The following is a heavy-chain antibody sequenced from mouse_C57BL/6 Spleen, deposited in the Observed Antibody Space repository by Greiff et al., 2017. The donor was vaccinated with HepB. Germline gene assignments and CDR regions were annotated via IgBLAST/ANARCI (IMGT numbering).Heavy chain of an antibody. CDR3: ARSGDYDPAWFAY. J-gene: IGHJ3*01. D-gene: IGHD2-4*01. Sequence: QVQLQQSGAELVRPGTSVKVSCKASGYAFTNYLIEWVKQRPGQGLEWIGVINPGSGGTNYNEKFKGKATLTAGKSSSTAYMQLSSLTSEDSAVYFCARSGDYDPAWFAYWGQGTLVTVSA. V-gene: IGHV1-54*01. CDR1: GYAFTNYL. CDR2: INPGSGGT.